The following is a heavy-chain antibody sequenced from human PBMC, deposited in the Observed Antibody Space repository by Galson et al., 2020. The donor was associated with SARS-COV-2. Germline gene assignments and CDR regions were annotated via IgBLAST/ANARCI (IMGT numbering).Heavy chain of an antibody. CDR3: ARDEGIRGYNYGRLYYGMDV. D-gene: IGHD5-18*01. Sequence: NSGGSLRLSCAASGFPFSTYSMNWVRLAPGKGLEWVSSISTSSSYTYYVDSVKGRFSISRTNPRNSRYQQMTSLRAGDTAVYYCARDEGIRGYNYGRLYYGMDVWGQGTTGTVSS. V-gene: IGHV3-21*01. J-gene: IGHJ6*02. CDR2: ISTSSSYT. CDR1: GFPFSTYS.